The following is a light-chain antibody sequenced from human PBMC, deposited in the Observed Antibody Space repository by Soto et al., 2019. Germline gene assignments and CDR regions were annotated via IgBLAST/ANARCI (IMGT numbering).Light chain of an antibody. Sequence: QSVLTQPASVSGSPGQSITISCTGASSDVGGYNYVSWYQQHPGKAPKLMIYDASNRPSGVSNRFSGSKSGNTASLTISGLQAEDEADYYCSSYTSTNTYVSGTGTKVTVL. V-gene: IGLV2-14*01. CDR1: SSDVGGYNY. CDR2: DAS. J-gene: IGLJ1*01. CDR3: SSYTSTNTYV.